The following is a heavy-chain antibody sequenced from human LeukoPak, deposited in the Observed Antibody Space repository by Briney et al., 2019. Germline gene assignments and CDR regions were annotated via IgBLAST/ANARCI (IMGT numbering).Heavy chain of an antibody. CDR2: ISAYNGNT. Sequence: ASVKVSCKASGYTFTSYGISWVRQAPGQGLEWMGWISAYNGNTNYAQKLQGRVTMTTDTSTSPAYMELRSLRSDDTAVYYCARDRGSYDSSGYYPDYWGQGTLVTVSS. CDR3: ARDRGSYDSSGYYPDY. V-gene: IGHV1-18*01. J-gene: IGHJ4*02. CDR1: GYTFTSYG. D-gene: IGHD3-22*01.